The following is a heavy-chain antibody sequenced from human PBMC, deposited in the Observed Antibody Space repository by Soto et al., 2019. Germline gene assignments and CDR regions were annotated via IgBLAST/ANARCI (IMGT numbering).Heavy chain of an antibody. J-gene: IGHJ4*02. D-gene: IGHD6-19*01. CDR3: ARGRVAGRRNFDY. CDR1: GGSFSGYN. V-gene: IGHV4-34*01. CDR2: INHSGST. Sequence: SETLSLTCAVYGGSFSGYNWSWIRQPPGKGLKWIGEINHSGSTNYNPSLKSRVTLSVDTSKNQFSLKLSSVTAADTAVYYCARGRVAGRRNFDYWGQGTLVTVSS.